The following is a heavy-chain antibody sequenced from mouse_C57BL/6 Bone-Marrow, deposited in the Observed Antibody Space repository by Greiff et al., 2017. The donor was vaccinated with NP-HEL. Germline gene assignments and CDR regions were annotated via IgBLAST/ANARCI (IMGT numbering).Heavy chain of an antibody. D-gene: IGHD1-2*01. CDR2: IRSKSNNYAT. Sequence: EVMLVESGGGLVQPKGSLKLSCAASGFSFNTYAMNWVRQAPGKGLEWVARIRSKSNNYATYYADSVKDRFTISRDDSESMLYLQMNNLKTEDTAMYYCVRHTASPAYWGQGTLVTVSA. CDR1: GFSFNTYA. J-gene: IGHJ3*01. V-gene: IGHV10-1*01. CDR3: VRHTASPAY.